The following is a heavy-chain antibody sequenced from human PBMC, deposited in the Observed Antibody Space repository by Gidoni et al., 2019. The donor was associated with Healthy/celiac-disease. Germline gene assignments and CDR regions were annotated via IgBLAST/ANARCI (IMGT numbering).Heavy chain of an antibody. CDR1: GYTFTSYY. CDR3: ARDSKVLSSSGSVDYYYYYMDV. D-gene: IGHD6-6*01. Sequence: QVQLVQSGAEVKKPGASVKVSCKASGYTFTSYYMHWVRQAPGQGLEWMGIINPSGGSTSYAQKFQGRVTMTRDTSTSTVYMELSSLRSEDTAVYYCARDSKVLSSSGSVDYYYYYMDVWGKGTTVTVSS. V-gene: IGHV1-46*03. J-gene: IGHJ6*03. CDR2: INPSGGST.